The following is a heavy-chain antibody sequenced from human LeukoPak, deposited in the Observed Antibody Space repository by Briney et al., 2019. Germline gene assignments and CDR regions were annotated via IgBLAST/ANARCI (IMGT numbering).Heavy chain of an antibody. CDR3: ARGKIQGYYGSGSYYPYWYFDL. CDR2: MCYSGST. J-gene: IGHJ2*01. D-gene: IGHD3-10*01. CDR1: GGSISTYY. V-gene: IGHV4-59*12. Sequence: SETLSLTCTVSGGSISTYYWSWIRQPPGKGLEWIGYMCYSGSTNYDPSLKSRVTISVDRSKNQFSLKLSSVTAADTAVYYCARGKIQGYYGSGSYYPYWYFDLWGRGTLVTVSS.